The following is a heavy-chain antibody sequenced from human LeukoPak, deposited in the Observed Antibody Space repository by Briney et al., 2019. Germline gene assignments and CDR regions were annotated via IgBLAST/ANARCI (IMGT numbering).Heavy chain of an antibody. CDR3: ARDSPYLDY. CDR2: IWYDGSNK. CDR1: GFTFSSYG. Sequence: GTSLRLSCGASGFTFSSYGMHWVRQSPGKGLEWVAVIWYDGSNKYYADSVKGRFTISRDNSKNTLHLQMNSLRAEDTAVYSCARDSPYLDYWGQGTLVTVSS. V-gene: IGHV3-33*01. J-gene: IGHJ4*02.